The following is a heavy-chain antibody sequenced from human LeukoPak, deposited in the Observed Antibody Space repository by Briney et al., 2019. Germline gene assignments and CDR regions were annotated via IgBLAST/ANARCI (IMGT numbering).Heavy chain of an antibody. CDR1: GFTFSRYW. CDR3: ARSDGGFDY. J-gene: IGHJ4*02. D-gene: IGHD5-24*01. CDR2: IINDGSRT. Sequence: GGSLRLFCAASGFTFSRYWMLWVRQAPGKGLVWVSHIINDGSRTSYADSVKGRFTISRDNAKNTVYLQMNSLRAEDTAVYYCARSDGGFDYWGQGTLVTVSA. V-gene: IGHV3-74*01.